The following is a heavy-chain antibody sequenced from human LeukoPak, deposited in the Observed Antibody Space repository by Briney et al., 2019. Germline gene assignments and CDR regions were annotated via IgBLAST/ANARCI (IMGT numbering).Heavy chain of an antibody. CDR1: GYTFTSYG. J-gene: IGHJ3*02. V-gene: IGHV1-24*01. CDR2: FDPEDGET. D-gene: IGHD6-13*01. CDR3: ATGRASSWYHAFDI. Sequence: ASVKVSCKASGYTFTSYGISWVRQAPGQGLEWMGGFDPEDGETIYAQKFQGRVTMTEDTSTDTAYMELSSLRSEDTAVYYCATGRASSWYHAFDIWGQGTMVTVSS.